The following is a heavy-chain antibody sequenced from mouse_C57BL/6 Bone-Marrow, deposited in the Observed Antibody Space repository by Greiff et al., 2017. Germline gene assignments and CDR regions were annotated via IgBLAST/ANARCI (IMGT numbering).Heavy chain of an antibody. CDR1: GFTFIDYW. CDR3: TACMIRYFEV. CDR2: IRLKFDNYAT. D-gene: IGHD2-4*01. V-gene: IGHV6-3*01. J-gene: IGHJ1*03. Sequence: EVKLVVSGRGLVQPGGSMQLSCVASGFTFIDYWINWVRQSPEKGLEWVAYIRLKFDNYATHYAGFVKGRFTILRDDSKSSVYLLMNKLRAEDTGMYYCTACMIRYFEVWGTGTTVTVSS.